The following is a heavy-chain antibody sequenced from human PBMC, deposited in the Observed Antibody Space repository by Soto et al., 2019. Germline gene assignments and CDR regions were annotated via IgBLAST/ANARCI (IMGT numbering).Heavy chain of an antibody. J-gene: IGHJ6*02. CDR1: GGSISSSSYY. CDR2: IYYSGST. V-gene: IGHV4-39*01. Sequence: QLQLQESGPGLVKPSETLSLTCTVSGGSISSSSYYWGWIRQPPGKGLEWIGSIYYSGSTYYNPSLKGRVTISVDTSKNQSSLKLSSVTAADTAVYYCARLFRDAIYYYYYYGMDVWGQGTTVTVSS. D-gene: IGHD3-10*02. CDR3: ARLFRDAIYYYYYYGMDV.